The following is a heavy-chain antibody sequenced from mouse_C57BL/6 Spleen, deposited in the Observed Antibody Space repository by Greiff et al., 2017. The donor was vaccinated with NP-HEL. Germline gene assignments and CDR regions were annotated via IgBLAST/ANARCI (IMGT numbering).Heavy chain of an antibody. D-gene: IGHD2-4*01. V-gene: IGHV3-6*01. Sequence: EVQLKESGPGLVKPSQSLTLTCSVSGYSITSGYFWNWIRQLPGNQLEWLGYISYDGSNNYNPSLKNRISITRDTSKNQLFLMLNSVTTEDTATYYGAYYYYAYYFDYWGQGTTLTVSS. CDR1: GYSITSGYF. CDR2: ISYDGSN. J-gene: IGHJ2*01. CDR3: AYYYYAYYFDY.